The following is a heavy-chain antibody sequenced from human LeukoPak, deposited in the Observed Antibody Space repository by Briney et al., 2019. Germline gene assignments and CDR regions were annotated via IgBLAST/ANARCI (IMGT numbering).Heavy chain of an antibody. D-gene: IGHD3-10*01. CDR2: IGTTAK. CDR3: AKLTSASGAYGVDV. Sequence: PGGSLRLSCVASGFTFSAYGMSWVRQAPGKGLEWVSGIGTTAKYYADSVKGRFTISRDNSRNTLYLQMNSLRAEDTAIYYCAKLTSASGAYGVDVWGQGTTVTVSS. J-gene: IGHJ6*02. CDR1: GFTFSAYG. V-gene: IGHV3-23*01.